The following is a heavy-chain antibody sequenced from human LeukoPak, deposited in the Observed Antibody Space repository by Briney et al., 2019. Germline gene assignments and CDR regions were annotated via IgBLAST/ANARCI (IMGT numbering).Heavy chain of an antibody. CDR2: IYYSGST. V-gene: IGHV4-59*01. CDR3: ARAEYSSSSGGISSFDY. Sequence: SETLSLTCTVSGGSISSYYWSWLRQPPGKGLEWLGYIYYSGSTNYNPSLKSRVTISVDTSKNQFSLKLSSVTAADTAVYYCARAEYSSSSGGISSFDYWGQGTLVTVSS. CDR1: GGSISSYY. J-gene: IGHJ4*02. D-gene: IGHD6-6*01.